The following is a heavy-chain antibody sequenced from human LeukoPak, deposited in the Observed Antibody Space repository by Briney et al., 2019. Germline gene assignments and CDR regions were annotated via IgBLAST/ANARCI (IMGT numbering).Heavy chain of an antibody. V-gene: IGHV1-8*01. J-gene: IGHJ4*02. CDR1: GYTFTSYN. CDR3: ASVPSSWYPQGNDGHHDY. CDR2: MNPNSGNT. Sequence: ASVKVSCKASGYTFTSYNINWVRQATGQGLVWMGWMNPNSGNTGYAQKFQGRVTMTRNTFISTAYMELSSLRSEDTAVYYCASVPSSWYPQGNDGHHDYWGQGTLVTVSS. D-gene: IGHD6-13*01.